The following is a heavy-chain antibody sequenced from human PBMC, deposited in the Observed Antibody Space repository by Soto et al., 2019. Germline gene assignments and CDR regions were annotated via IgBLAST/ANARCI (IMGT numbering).Heavy chain of an antibody. Sequence: QVQLVQSGAEVKKPGSSVKVSCKASGGTFSSYTISWVRQAPGQGLEWMGRIIPILGIANYAQKFQGRVTITADKSTSTAYMELSSLSSEDTAVYYCARSSSSWYQGLSYYYYGMDVWGQGPTVTVSS. J-gene: IGHJ6*02. CDR1: GGTFSSYT. CDR2: IIPILGIA. V-gene: IGHV1-69*02. D-gene: IGHD6-13*01. CDR3: ARSSSSWYQGLSYYYYGMDV.